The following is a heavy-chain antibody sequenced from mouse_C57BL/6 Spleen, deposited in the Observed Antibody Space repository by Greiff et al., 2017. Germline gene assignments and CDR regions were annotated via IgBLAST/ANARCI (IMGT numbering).Heavy chain of an antibody. V-gene: IGHV1-52*01. J-gene: IGHJ4*01. CDR2: IYPSDSDT. CDR1: GYTFTSYW. CDR3: ARGQGRSYDAMEY. Sequence: VQLQQPGAELVRPGSSVKLSCKASGYTFTSYWMHWVKQRPIQGLEWIGNIYPSDSDTHYNQKFKDKATLTVDKSSSTAYKHLSSLTSEDSAVYCGARGQGRSYDAMEYWGQGTSVTVSS. D-gene: IGHD1-1*01.